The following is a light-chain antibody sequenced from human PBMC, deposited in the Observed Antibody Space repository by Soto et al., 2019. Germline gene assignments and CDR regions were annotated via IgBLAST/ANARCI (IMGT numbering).Light chain of an antibody. CDR2: GAS. J-gene: IGKJ1*01. V-gene: IGKV3-15*01. CDR1: QSMGSN. CDR3: QQFHNWPRT. Sequence: EIMMTQSPATMSASPGERAALSCRASQSMGSNVSWYQQKPGQAPRLLIYGASTRAAGIPARFSGSWSGTEFTLTSTSLQSEDFAVYYCQQFHNWPRTFGQGTKVDI.